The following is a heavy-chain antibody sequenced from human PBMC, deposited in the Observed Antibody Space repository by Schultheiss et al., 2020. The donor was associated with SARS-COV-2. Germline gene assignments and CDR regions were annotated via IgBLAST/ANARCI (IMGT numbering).Heavy chain of an antibody. CDR1: GGSISSGDYY. D-gene: IGHD5-12*01. CDR2: TYYSGDT. CDR3: ARGGYSGYFFDAFDI. Sequence: SQTLSLTCTVSGGSISSGDYYWSWIRQPPGKGLEWIGYTYYSGDTHYNPSLKSRVTISVDTSKNQFSLKLSSVTAADTAVYYCARGGYSGYFFDAFDIWGQGTMVTVSS. J-gene: IGHJ3*02. V-gene: IGHV4-30-4*01.